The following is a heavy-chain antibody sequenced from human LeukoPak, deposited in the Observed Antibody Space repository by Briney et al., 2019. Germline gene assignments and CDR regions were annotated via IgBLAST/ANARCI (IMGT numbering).Heavy chain of an antibody. CDR2: MSPNSGKT. J-gene: IGHJ4*02. V-gene: IGHV1-8*03. CDR3: ARTYDSSGYYYYFDY. CDR1: GYTFTTYD. Sequence: ASVKVSCKASGYTFTTYDINWVRQATGQGLEWMGWMSPNSGKTGYAQKFQGRITITRNTSISTAYMELSSLRSEDTAVYYCARTYDSSGYYYYFDYWGQGTLVTVSS. D-gene: IGHD3-22*01.